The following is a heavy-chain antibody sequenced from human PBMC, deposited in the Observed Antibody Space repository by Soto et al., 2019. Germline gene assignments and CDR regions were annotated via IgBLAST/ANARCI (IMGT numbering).Heavy chain of an antibody. CDR3: AHLTRYSGYDVPFDY. CDR1: GFSLNTSGLG. Sequence: QITLKESGPTLVKPTQTLTLTCTSSGFSLNTSGLGVGWIRQPPGKALEWLALIYWDDDNRYSPSLKSRLTITKDTSKNHVVLTMTNMDPVDTATYYCAHLTRYSGYDVPFDYWGQGTLVTVSS. V-gene: IGHV2-5*02. CDR2: IYWDDDN. D-gene: IGHD5-12*01. J-gene: IGHJ4*02.